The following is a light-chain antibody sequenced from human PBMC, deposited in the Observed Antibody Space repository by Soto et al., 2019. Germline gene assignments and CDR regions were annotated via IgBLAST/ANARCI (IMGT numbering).Light chain of an antibody. CDR1: QSVSSSY. CDR2: GAS. J-gene: IGKJ2*01. V-gene: IGKV3-20*01. CDR3: QQYGSSPYT. Sequence: EIVLTQSPGTLSLSPGERATLSCRASQSVSSSYLAWYQQKPGQAPRLLIYGASSRATGIPDRFSDSGSGTDFTLTISKLEPEHFAVYYCQQYGSSPYTFGQGTKPEIK.